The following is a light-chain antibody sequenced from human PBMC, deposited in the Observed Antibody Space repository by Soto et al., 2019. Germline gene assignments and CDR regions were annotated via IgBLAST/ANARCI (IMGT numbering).Light chain of an antibody. CDR3: QQYNNWPPWT. V-gene: IGKV3-15*01. J-gene: IGKJ1*01. Sequence: EIVMTQSPATLSVSPGERATLSCRASQSVSSNLAWYQQKPGQAPSLLIYGASTRATDIPARFSGSGSGTEFTITVSSLQSEDFAVYCCQQYNNWPPWTFGQGTKVEIK. CDR1: QSVSSN. CDR2: GAS.